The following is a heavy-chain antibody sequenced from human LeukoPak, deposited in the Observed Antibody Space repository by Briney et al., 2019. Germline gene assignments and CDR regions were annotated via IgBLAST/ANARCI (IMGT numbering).Heavy chain of an antibody. CDR1: GYSISSGYY. J-gene: IGHJ5*02. D-gene: IGHD2-15*01. V-gene: IGHV4-38-2*01. CDR2: IYHSGST. CDR3: ARGVAASNWFDP. Sequence: PSETLSLTCAVSGYSISSGYYWGWIRQPPGNGLEWIGSIYHSGSTYYNPSLKSRVTISVDTSKNQFSLKLSSVTAADTAVYYCARGVAASNWFDPWGQGTLVTVSS.